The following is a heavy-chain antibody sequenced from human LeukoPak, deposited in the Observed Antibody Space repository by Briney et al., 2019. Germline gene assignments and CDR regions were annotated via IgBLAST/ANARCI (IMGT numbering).Heavy chain of an antibody. CDR1: GGSINSRSDY. CDR3: ARRPGEYGGNDFDF. J-gene: IGHJ4*02. Sequence: QSSETLSLTCTVSGGSINSRSDYWRWIRQPPGKGLEWIGSIYYSGSTHYNPSLKSRVTMSIDTSKNQFSLRLSSVTAADTAVYYCARRPGEYGGNDFDFWGQGTLVTVSS. V-gene: IGHV4-39*01. CDR2: IYYSGST. D-gene: IGHD4/OR15-4a*01.